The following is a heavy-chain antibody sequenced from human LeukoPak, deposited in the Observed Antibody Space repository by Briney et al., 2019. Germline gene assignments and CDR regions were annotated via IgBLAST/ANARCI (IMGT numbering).Heavy chain of an antibody. CDR3: ARGRRSAWHASGAFDI. V-gene: IGHV4-4*02. CDR1: GEPISSATW. D-gene: IGHD6-19*01. CDR2: VYHSGST. J-gene: IGHJ3*02. Sequence: SETLSLTCDVSGEPISSATWWSWVRQPPGKGLEWIGEVYHSGSTDYKPSLKSRLTLSIDKSKNQFSLRLRSVTAADTAVYFCARGRRSAWHASGAFDIWGHGAMVTVSS.